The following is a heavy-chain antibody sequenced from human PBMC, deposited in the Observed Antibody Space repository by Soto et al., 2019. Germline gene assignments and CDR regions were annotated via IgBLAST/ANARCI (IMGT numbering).Heavy chain of an antibody. CDR2: ISAYNGNT. J-gene: IGHJ5*02. CDR1: GYTFTSYG. Sequence: ASVKVSCKASGYTFTSYGISWARQAPGQGLEWMGWISAYNGNTNYAQKLQGRVTMTTDTSTSTAYMELRSLRSDDTVVYYCARLGYYGSEDWFDPWGQGTLVTVSS. CDR3: ARLGYYGSEDWFDP. V-gene: IGHV1-18*01. D-gene: IGHD3-10*01.